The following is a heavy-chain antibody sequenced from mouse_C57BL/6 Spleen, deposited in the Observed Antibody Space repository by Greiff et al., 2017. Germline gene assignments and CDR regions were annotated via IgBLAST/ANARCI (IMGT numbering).Heavy chain of an antibody. J-gene: IGHJ2*01. V-gene: IGHV1-82*01. CDR2: IYPGDGDT. D-gene: IGHD3-2*02. CDR3: ARWQTAQATGY. Sequence: VQLQQSGPELVKPGASVKISCKASGYAFSSSWMNWVKQRPGKGLEWIGRIYPGDGDTNYNGKFKGKATLTADKSSSTAYMQLSSLTSEDSAVXFCARWQTAQATGYWGQGTTLTVSS. CDR1: GYAFSSSW.